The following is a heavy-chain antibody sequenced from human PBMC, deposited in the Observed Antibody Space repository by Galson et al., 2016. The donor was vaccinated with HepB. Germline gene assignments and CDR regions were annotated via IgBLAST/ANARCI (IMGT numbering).Heavy chain of an antibody. CDR2: INWNGGST. CDR3: ARAPYLYLAAAAYYFDY. V-gene: IGHV3-20*04. J-gene: IGHJ4*02. CDR1: GFTFDDYG. Sequence: SLRLSCAASGFTFDDYGMSWVRQTPGKGLEWVSGINWNGGSTGYADSVKGRFTISRDNAKNSLYLQMNSLRAEDTALYYCARAPYLYLAAAAYYFDYWGQETLVTVSS. D-gene: IGHD6-13*01.